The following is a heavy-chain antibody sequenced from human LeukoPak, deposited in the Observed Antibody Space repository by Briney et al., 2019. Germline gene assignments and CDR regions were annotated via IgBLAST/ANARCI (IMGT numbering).Heavy chain of an antibody. D-gene: IGHD1/OR15-1a*01. CDR2: ISGNGGIT. J-gene: IGHJ4*02. CDR3: ALRCNWNIDY. CDR1: GFTFITYG. Sequence: PGGSLRLSCAASGFTFITYGMSWVRQAPGKGLEWVSFISGNGGITIYADSVKGRFTISRDNSQNMLYLHMNSLRAEDTAVYYCALRCNWNIDYWGQGTLVTVSS. V-gene: IGHV3-23*01.